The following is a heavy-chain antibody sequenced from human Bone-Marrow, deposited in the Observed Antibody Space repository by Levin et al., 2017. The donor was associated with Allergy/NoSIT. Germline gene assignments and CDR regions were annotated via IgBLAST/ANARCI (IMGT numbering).Heavy chain of an antibody. CDR1: GFTFSSYG. CDR2: IWYDGSNK. Sequence: PGGSLRLSCAASGFTFSSYGMHWVRQAPGKGLEWVAVIWYDGSNKYYADSVKGRFTISRDNSKNTLYLQMNSLRAEDTAVYYCARDGGDNWNDVPTYYFDYWGQGTLVTVSS. V-gene: IGHV3-33*01. J-gene: IGHJ4*02. D-gene: IGHD1-1*01. CDR3: ARDGGDNWNDVPTYYFDY.